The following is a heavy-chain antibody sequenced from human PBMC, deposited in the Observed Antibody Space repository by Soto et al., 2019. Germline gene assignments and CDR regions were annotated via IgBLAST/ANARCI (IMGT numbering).Heavy chain of an antibody. CDR3: ANPLPRFLEWYYGMDV. D-gene: IGHD3-3*01. CDR2: ISGSGGST. V-gene: IGHV3-23*01. Sequence: GGSLRLSCAASGFTFSSYAMSWVRQAPGKGLEWVSAISGSGGSTYYADSVKGRFTISRDNSKNTLYLQMNSLRAEDTAVYYCANPLPRFLEWYYGMDVWGQGTTVTVS. J-gene: IGHJ6*02. CDR1: GFTFSSYA.